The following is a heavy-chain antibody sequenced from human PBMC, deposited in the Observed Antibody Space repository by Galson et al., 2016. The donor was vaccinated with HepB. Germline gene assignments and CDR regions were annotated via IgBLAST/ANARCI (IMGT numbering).Heavy chain of an antibody. V-gene: IGHV6-1*01. Sequence: CAISGDSVSSNSAAWNWIRQSPSRGLEWLGRTFYRPKWHNEYAVSVQSRISIKSDTSKNQFSLQLNSVSPEDTAVYYCARDPGWQYRDSGSYLGWFEPWGQGALVTVSS. CDR2: TFYRPKWHN. CDR1: GDSVSSNSAA. J-gene: IGHJ5*02. D-gene: IGHD1-26*01. CDR3: ARDPGWQYRDSGSYLGWFEP.